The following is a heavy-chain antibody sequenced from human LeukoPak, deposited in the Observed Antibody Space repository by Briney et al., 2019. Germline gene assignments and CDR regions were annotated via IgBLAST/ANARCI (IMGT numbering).Heavy chain of an antibody. Sequence: PSQTLSLTCTVSGGSISSGGYYWSWIRQHPGKGLEWIGYIYYSGSTYYSPSLKSRVTISVDTSKNQFSLKLSSVTAADTAVYYCARDLYCTNGVCEEWFDPWGQGTLVTVSS. J-gene: IGHJ5*02. D-gene: IGHD2-8*01. CDR3: ARDLYCTNGVCEEWFDP. CDR1: GGSISSGGYY. CDR2: IYYSGST. V-gene: IGHV4-31*03.